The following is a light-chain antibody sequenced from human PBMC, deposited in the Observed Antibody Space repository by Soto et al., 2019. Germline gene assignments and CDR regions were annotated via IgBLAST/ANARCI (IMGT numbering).Light chain of an antibody. CDR2: EVS. J-gene: IGLJ1*01. CDR3: SSYTSSSTPGV. Sequence: QSVLTQPASVSGSPGQSITISCTGTSSDVGGYNYVSWYQQHPGKAPKLMIYEVSNRPSGVSNRFSGSKSGNTASLTISGLQAADEADYYCSSYTSSSTPGVFAIGTQVTVL. CDR1: SSDVGGYNY. V-gene: IGLV2-14*01.